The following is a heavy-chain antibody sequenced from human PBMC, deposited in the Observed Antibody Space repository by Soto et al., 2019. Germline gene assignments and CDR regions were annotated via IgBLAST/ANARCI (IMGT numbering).Heavy chain of an antibody. Sequence: EVQLLDSGGGLVQPGGSLRLSCETSGFTISSYAMSGVRQAPGKGLEWVSSISRSGGSTNYADSVKGRFTISRDDSKNILSLQMNSLRAEDTAIYYCAKNYYFDCWGQGTLVTVSS. D-gene: IGHD3-10*01. J-gene: IGHJ4*02. CDR1: GFTISSYA. V-gene: IGHV3-23*01. CDR3: AKNYYFDC. CDR2: ISRSGGST.